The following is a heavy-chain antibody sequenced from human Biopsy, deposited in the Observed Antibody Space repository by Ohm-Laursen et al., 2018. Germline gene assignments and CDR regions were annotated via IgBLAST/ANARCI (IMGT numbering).Heavy chain of an antibody. Sequence: ASVKVSCKASGATFSSIGITWVRQVPGQGLEWMGWISPKSGGTNYAQKFQGNITMTKNTSMSTAYMEMSRLRSDDTAVYYCALQSVAQMKNFDYWGQGTLVTVSS. D-gene: IGHD6-19*01. V-gene: IGHV1-2*02. CDR2: ISPKSGGT. CDR1: GATFSSIG. J-gene: IGHJ4*02. CDR3: ALQSVAQMKNFDY.